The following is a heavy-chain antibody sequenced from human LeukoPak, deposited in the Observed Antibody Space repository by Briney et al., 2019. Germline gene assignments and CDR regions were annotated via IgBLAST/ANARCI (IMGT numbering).Heavy chain of an antibody. D-gene: IGHD3-10*01. CDR1: GGSISSSSYY. CDR2: IYYSGST. CDR3: AREARNYYGSGSYTDY. Sequence: SETLSLTCTVSGGSISSSSYYWGWIRQPPGKGLEWIGSIYYSGSTYYNPSLKSRVTISVDTSKNQFSLKLSSVTAADTAVYYCAREARNYYGSGSYTDYWGQGTLVTVSS. J-gene: IGHJ4*02. V-gene: IGHV4-39*07.